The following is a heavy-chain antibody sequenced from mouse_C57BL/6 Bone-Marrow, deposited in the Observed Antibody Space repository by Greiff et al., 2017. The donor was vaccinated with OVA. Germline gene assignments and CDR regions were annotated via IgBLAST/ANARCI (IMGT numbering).Heavy chain of an antibody. CDR1: GYAFSSSW. D-gene: IGHD1-1*01. V-gene: IGHV1-82*01. CDR2: IYPGDGDT. Sequence: QVHVKQSGPELVKPGASVKISCKASGYAFSSSWMNWVKQRPGKGLEWIGRIYPGDGDTNYNGKFKGKATLTADKSSSTAYMQLSSLTSEDSAVYFCARGDYYGSRGYWYFDVWGTGTTVTVSS. J-gene: IGHJ1*03. CDR3: ARGDYYGSRGYWYFDV.